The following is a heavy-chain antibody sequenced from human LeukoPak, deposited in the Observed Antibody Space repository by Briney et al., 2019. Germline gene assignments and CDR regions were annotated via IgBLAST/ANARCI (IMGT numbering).Heavy chain of an antibody. Sequence: GGSLRLSCAASGFTVSSNYMSWVRQAPGKGLEWVSVIYSGGSTYYADSVKGRFTISRDNSKNTLYLQMNSLRAEDTAVYYRARGDIVATITDWGQGTLVTVSS. CDR3: ARGDIVATITD. V-gene: IGHV3-66*01. J-gene: IGHJ4*02. D-gene: IGHD5-12*01. CDR2: IYSGGST. CDR1: GFTVSSNY.